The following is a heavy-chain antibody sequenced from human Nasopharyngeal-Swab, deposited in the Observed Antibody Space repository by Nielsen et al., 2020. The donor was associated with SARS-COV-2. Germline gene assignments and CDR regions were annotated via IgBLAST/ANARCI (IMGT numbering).Heavy chain of an antibody. D-gene: IGHD5-18*01. CDR3: AHSYGYGYDFNAFDI. CDR1: GFSLSTSGVG. CDR2: IYWNDDK. J-gene: IGHJ3*02. V-gene: IGHV2-5*01. Sequence: SGPTLVKPTQTLTLTCTFSGFSLSTSGVGVGWIRQPPGRALEWLALIYWNDDKRYSPSLKSRLTITKDTSKNQVVLTMTNMDPVDTATYYCAHSYGYGYDFNAFDIWGQGTMVTVSS.